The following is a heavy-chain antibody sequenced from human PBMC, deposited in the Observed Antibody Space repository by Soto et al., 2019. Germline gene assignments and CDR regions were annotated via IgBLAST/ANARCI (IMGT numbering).Heavy chain of an antibody. Sequence: GESLKISCKGSGYSFTSYWIGWVRQMPGKGLEWMGIIYPGDSDTRYSPSFQGQVTISADKSISTAYLQWSSLKASDTAMYYCAGGPSLDFWSGYPAPFDYWGQGTLVTVSS. CDR1: GYSFTSYW. D-gene: IGHD3-3*01. V-gene: IGHV5-51*01. J-gene: IGHJ4*02. CDR3: AGGPSLDFWSGYPAPFDY. CDR2: IYPGDSDT.